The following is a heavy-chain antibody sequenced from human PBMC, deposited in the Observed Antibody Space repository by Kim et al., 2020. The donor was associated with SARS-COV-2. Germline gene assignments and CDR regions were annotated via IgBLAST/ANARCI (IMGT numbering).Heavy chain of an antibody. J-gene: IGHJ5*01. Sequence: SETLSLTCTVSGGSISSYCWSWVRQPPGTGLEWMGNINDSGSGDYNPSLKSRVTISVDTYKNQFSLKLSFVTAAATAVYYCARNTVNYDILTGYYGYNWFDSWGQGTLVTVSS. CDR3: ARNTVNYDILTGYYGYNWFDS. D-gene: IGHD3-9*01. V-gene: IGHV4-59*13. CDR2: INDSGSG. CDR1: GGSISSYC.